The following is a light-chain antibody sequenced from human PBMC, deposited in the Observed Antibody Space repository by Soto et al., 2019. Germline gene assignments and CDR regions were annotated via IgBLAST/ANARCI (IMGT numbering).Light chain of an antibody. V-gene: IGKV1-6*01. Sequence: AIQMTQSPSSLSASVGDRVTITCRASQDIRNGVGWYQHKPGKAPKLLIYAASGLQSGVPSRFRGSGSGTDFTLTISSLQPEDSATYYCQQEYSYPRTFGQGTQVEIK. CDR3: QQEYSYPRT. CDR2: AAS. CDR1: QDIRNG. J-gene: IGKJ1*01.